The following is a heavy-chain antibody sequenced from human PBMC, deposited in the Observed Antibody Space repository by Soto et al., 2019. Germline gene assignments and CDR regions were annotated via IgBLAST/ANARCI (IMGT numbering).Heavy chain of an antibody. J-gene: IGHJ4*02. CDR2: VSFDEITT. CDR1: GFTFSNDW. V-gene: IGHV3-74*01. Sequence: EVQLVESGGGLVQSGGSLRLSCAASGFTFSNDWMHWVRQAPGKGLVWVSRVSFDEITTNYADSVKGRFTVSRDNAKNTLFLQMNNLRVDDTPLYYCARGRRGAYYFDFWGQGTLVTVTS. D-gene: IGHD1-26*01. CDR3: ARGRRGAYYFDF.